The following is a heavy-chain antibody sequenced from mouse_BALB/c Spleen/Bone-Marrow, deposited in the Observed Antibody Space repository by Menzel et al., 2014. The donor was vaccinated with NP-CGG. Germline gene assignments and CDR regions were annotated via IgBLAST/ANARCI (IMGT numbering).Heavy chain of an antibody. CDR3: ARWEYYAMDY. D-gene: IGHD4-1*01. V-gene: IGHV14-3*02. CDR2: IDPANGNT. CDR1: GFNIKDTY. J-gene: IGHJ4*01. Sequence: VQLQQSGAELVKPGASVKLSCTASGFNIKDTYMHWVKQRPEQGLEWIGRIDPANGNTKYDPKFQGKATITADASSNTAYLQLSSLTSEDTAVYYCARWEYYAMDYWGQGTSVTVSS.